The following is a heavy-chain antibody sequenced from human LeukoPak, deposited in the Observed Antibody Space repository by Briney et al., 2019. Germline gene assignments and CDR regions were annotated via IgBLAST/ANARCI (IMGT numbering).Heavy chain of an antibody. CDR1: GFTFEDYT. CDR2: INWHGTT. V-gene: IGHV3-43*01. Sequence: PGGSLRLSCAASGFTFEDYTMHWVRQAPGKTLEWVSLINWHGTTYYTDSVKGRFTISRDNNKNSLYLQMDTLRSEDTAFYYCVKELGYESSGSVFDYWGQGTLVTVSS. CDR3: VKELGYESSGSVFDY. D-gene: IGHD3-22*01. J-gene: IGHJ4*02.